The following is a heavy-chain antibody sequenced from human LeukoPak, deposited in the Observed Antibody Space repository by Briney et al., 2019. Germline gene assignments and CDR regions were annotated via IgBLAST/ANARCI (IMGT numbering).Heavy chain of an antibody. V-gene: IGHV1-2*02. Sequence: GASVKVSRKPPGYTFTGNYMYCVRETPGQGLERMGWINPNNVGTNYAQTFPGRVTMPRDTSISTAYMELSRLRSDDTAVYYCATSLIVASDYWGQGTLVTVAS. CDR1: GYTFTGNY. J-gene: IGHJ4*02. CDR3: ATSLIVASDY. CDR2: INPNNVGT. D-gene: IGHD5-12*01.